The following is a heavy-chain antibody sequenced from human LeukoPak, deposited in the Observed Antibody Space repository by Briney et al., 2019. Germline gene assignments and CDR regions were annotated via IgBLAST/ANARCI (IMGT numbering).Heavy chain of an antibody. CDR1: GYTITSYY. V-gene: IGHV1-46*01. J-gene: IGHJ4*02. CDR2: INPSGGST. Sequence: ASVKVSCKASGYTITSYYMHWVRQAPGQGLEWMGIINPSGGSTAYAHQFQGRVTMTRDTSTSTVYMEVSSLRSEDTAVYYCARDLVRCSGGSCYPQYYFDYWGQGTLVTVSS. D-gene: IGHD2-15*01. CDR3: ARDLVRCSGGSCYPQYYFDY.